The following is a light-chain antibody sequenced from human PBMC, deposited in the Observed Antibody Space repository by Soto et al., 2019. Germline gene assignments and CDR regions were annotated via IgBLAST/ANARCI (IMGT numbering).Light chain of an antibody. CDR3: QHRYNWPPLT. CDR2: DAF. CDR1: QSVSNY. Sequence: DIVLTQSPATLSLSPGERATLSCRASQSVSNYLAWYQQKPGQAPRLLIYDAFNRATGIPPRFSGSGSGTDFTLTISSLEPEDVAVYYCQHRYNWPPLTFGGGTKLEIK. V-gene: IGKV3-11*01. J-gene: IGKJ4*01.